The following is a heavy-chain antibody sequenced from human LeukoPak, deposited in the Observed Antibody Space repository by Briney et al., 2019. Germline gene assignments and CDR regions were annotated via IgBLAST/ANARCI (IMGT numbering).Heavy chain of an antibody. CDR1: GGSISSYY. CDR2: IHTNGIS. CDR3: AGGEYLGIYTNWFDP. V-gene: IGHV4-4*07. Sequence: SETLSPTCTVSGGSISSYYWSWIRQPAGKGLEWIGRIHTNGISHYNPSLRSRLSMSVDTSNNQFSLRLNSVTAADTAVYYCAGGEYLGIYTNWFDPWGQGTLVTVSS. J-gene: IGHJ5*02. D-gene: IGHD2/OR15-2a*01.